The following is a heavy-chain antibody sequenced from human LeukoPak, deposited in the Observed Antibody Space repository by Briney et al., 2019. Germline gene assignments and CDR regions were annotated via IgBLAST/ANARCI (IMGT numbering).Heavy chain of an antibody. CDR1: GYTFTSYA. CDR3: ASASIADNWFGP. J-gene: IGHJ5*02. Sequence: ASVKVSCKASGYTFTSYAMHWVRQAPGQRLEWMGWINAGNGNTKYSQKFQGRVTMTRDTSTSTVYMELSSLRSEDTAVYYCASASIADNWFGPWGQGTLVTVSS. CDR2: INAGNGNT. D-gene: IGHD6-6*01. V-gene: IGHV1-3*01.